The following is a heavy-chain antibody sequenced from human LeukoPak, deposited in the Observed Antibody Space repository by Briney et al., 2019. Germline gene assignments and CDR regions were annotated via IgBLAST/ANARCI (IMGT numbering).Heavy chain of an antibody. Sequence: PGGSLRLSCAASGFSFSTYGMHWVRQAPGKGLEWVAFIRYDGSNKYYADSVKDRFTISRDNSKNTLYLQVDSLRAEDTAVYYCAKAYCSGGSCYGSYFDYWGQGTLVTASS. D-gene: IGHD2-15*01. J-gene: IGHJ4*02. V-gene: IGHV3-30*02. CDR1: GFSFSTYG. CDR3: AKAYCSGGSCYGSYFDY. CDR2: IRYDGSNK.